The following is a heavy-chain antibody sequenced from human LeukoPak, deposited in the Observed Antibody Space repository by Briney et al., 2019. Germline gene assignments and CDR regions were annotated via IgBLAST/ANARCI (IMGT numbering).Heavy chain of an antibody. J-gene: IGHJ4*02. CDR1: GFPFSSYA. CDR2: IISSGSGT. CDR3: AKTHNSNWYSNDY. D-gene: IGHD6-13*01. Sequence: PGGSLRLSCAASGFPFSSYAMSWVRQFPGKGLEWVSAIISSGSGTYYADSVKGRFTISRDNSRNTLYLQMNSLRAEDTAIYYCAKTHNSNWYSNDYWGQGALVTVSS. V-gene: IGHV3-23*01.